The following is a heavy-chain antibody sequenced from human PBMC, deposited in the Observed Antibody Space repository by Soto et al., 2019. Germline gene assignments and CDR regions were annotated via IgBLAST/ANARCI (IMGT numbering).Heavy chain of an antibody. J-gene: IGHJ4*02. CDR1: GYTFTSYG. D-gene: IGHD2-15*01. CDR2: ISAYNGNT. CDR3: VVAAQPYDFDY. Sequence: ASVKVSCKASGYTFTSYGISWVRQAPGQGLEWMGWISAYNGNTNYAQKLQGRVTMTTDTSTSTAYMELRSLRSDDTAVDYCVVAAQPYDFDYWGQGTLVTGSS. V-gene: IGHV1-18*01.